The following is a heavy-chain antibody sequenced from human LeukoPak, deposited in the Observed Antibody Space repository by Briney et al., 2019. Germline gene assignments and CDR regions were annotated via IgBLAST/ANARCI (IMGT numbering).Heavy chain of an antibody. V-gene: IGHV3-21*01. D-gene: IGHD2-15*01. CDR3: ARVTPPLLGYCSGGSCYADY. Sequence: GGSLRLSCAASGFTFSSYSMNWVRQAPGKRLEWVSSISSSSSYIYYADSVKGRFTISRDNAKNSLYLQMNSLRAEDTAVYYCARVTPPLLGYCSGGSCYADYWGQGTLVTVSS. CDR2: ISSSSSYI. J-gene: IGHJ4*02. CDR1: GFTFSSYS.